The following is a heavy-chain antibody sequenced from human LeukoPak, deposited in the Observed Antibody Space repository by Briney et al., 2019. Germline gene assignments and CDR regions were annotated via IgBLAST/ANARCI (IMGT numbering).Heavy chain of an antibody. CDR3: ARQPSGFYGEHGYYPYSFDS. CDR2: IFYAGDT. V-gene: IGHV4-59*08. Sequence: SETLSLTCTVSGGSFNSYYWTWVRQPPGKGLGWIGYIFYAGDTRYDPSPQSRVTISLDTSRSQFSLKLSSVTAADTAVYYCARQPSGFYGEHGYYPYSFDSWGHGTLVTVSS. CDR1: GGSFNSYY. D-gene: IGHD3-3*01. J-gene: IGHJ4*01.